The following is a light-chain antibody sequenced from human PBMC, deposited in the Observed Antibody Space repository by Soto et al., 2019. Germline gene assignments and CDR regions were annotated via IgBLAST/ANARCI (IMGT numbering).Light chain of an antibody. CDR2: DVN. CDR1: SSDVGSYNR. V-gene: IGLV2-18*02. Sequence: QSALTQPPSVSGSPGQSVTISCTGTSSDVGSYNRVSWYQQPPGTAPKLMIYDVNNRPSGVPDRFSGSKSGNTASLTISGLQAEDEADYYCTSYTSSTTLVFGGGTQLTVL. CDR3: TSYTSSTTLV. J-gene: IGLJ2*01.